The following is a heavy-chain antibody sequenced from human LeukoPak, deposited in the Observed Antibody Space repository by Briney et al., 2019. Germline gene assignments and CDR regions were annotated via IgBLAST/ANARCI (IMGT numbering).Heavy chain of an antibody. J-gene: IGHJ4*02. D-gene: IGHD3-10*01. CDR3: STSELVPLLFDY. CDR1: GFTVSSNY. V-gene: IGHV3-53*01. CDR2: IYSGGST. Sequence: GGSLRLSCAASGFTVSSNYMNWVRQAPGKGLEWVSVIYSGGSTDYADSVMGRFTISRDNSKNTLYLQMNSLRVEDTAVYYCSTSELVPLLFDYWGQGTLVTVSS.